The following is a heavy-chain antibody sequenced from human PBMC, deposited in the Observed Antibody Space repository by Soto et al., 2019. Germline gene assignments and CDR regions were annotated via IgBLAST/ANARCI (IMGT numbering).Heavy chain of an antibody. D-gene: IGHD3-10*01. CDR2: ISGSGGST. Sequence: HPXGSLRLSCAASGXTFSSYSMSWVRQAPGKGLEWVSAISGSGGSTYYADSVKGRFTIYRDNSKNTLYLQMNSLRAEDTAVYYCEKARLVTMVRGVFFQDDYWGQGTLVTVSS. CDR1: GXTFSSYS. V-gene: IGHV3-23*01. CDR3: EKARLVTMVRGVFFQDDY. J-gene: IGHJ4*02.